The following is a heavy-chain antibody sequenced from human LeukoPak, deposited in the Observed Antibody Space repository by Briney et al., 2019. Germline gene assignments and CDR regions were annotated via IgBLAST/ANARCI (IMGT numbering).Heavy chain of an antibody. J-gene: IGHJ6*02. D-gene: IGHD3-9*01. Sequence: ASVKVSCKVSGYTLTELSMHWVRQAPGKGLEWMGGFDPEDGETIYAQKFQGRVTMTEDTSTDTDYMELSSMRSEDTAVYYCATGPSYDILRDYYYYYGMDVWGQGTTVTVSS. V-gene: IGHV1-24*01. CDR3: ATGPSYDILRDYYYYYGMDV. CDR2: FDPEDGET. CDR1: GYTLTELS.